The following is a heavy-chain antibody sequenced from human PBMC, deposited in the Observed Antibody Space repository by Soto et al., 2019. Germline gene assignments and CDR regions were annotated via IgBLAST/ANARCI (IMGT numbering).Heavy chain of an antibody. V-gene: IGHV1-18*01. CDR2: ISAHNGNT. D-gene: IGHD3-10*01. Sequence: QVHLVQSGAEVKKPGASVKVSCKGSGYAFTTYGITWVRQAPGQGLEWMGWISAHNGNTNYAQKLQGRVTVTRDTSPSTAYMELRSLRSDDTAVYYCARGGYGEYWGEGALVTVSS. J-gene: IGHJ4*02. CDR3: ARGGYGEY. CDR1: GYAFTTYG.